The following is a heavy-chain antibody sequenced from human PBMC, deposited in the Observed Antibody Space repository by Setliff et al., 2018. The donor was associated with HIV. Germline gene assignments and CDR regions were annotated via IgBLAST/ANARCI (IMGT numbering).Heavy chain of an antibody. D-gene: IGHD5-18*01. Sequence: GASVKVSCKASGGPFKTYAINWVRQAPGQGLEWMGGIITMFGTPNYAQQFQGRVTITADESTGTAYMELSSLRSEDAAVYYCARGNTAMVYPYYYGMDVWGQGTTVTVSS. CDR3: ARGNTAMVYPYYYGMDV. CDR2: IITMFGTP. CDR1: GGPFKTYA. V-gene: IGHV1-69*13. J-gene: IGHJ6*02.